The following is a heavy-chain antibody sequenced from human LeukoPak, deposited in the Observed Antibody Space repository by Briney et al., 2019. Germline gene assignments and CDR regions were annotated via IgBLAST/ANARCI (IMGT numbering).Heavy chain of an antibody. CDR2: ISSSSSYI. CDR1: GFTFSSYS. V-gene: IGHV3-21*01. D-gene: IGHD3-3*01. Sequence: GGPLRLSCAASGFTFSSYSMNWVRQAPGKGLEWVSYISSSSSYIYYADSVKGRFTISRDNAKNSLYLQMNSLRAEDTAVYYCARDENTIFGVVYEYNWFDPWGQGTLVTVSS. CDR3: ARDENTIFGVVYEYNWFDP. J-gene: IGHJ5*02.